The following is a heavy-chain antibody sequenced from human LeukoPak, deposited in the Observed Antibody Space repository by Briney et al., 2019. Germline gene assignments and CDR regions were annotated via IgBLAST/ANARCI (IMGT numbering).Heavy chain of an antibody. CDR2: IYSGGST. Sequence: GGSLRLSCAASGFTVSSNFMSWVRQAPGKGLEWVSVIYSGGSTYYADSVKGRFTISRDNSKNTLYLQINSLRVEDTAVYYCALGLVTDYWGQGTLVTVSS. CDR3: ALGLVTDY. CDR1: GFTVSSNF. J-gene: IGHJ4*02. D-gene: IGHD3-9*01. V-gene: IGHV3-66*01.